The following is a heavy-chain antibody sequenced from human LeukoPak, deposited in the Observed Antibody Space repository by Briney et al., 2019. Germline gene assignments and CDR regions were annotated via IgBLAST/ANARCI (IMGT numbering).Heavy chain of an antibody. CDR2: INHSGST. CDR1: GGSFSGYY. CDR3: ARDIASGSGKYYFDS. Sequence: SETLSLTCAVYGGSFSGYYWSWLRQPPGKGLEWIGEINHSGSTNYNPSLKSRVTISVDTSKNQFSLKLRSVTAADTAVYCCARDIASGSGKYYFDSWGQGTLVTVSS. V-gene: IGHV4-34*01. D-gene: IGHD3-10*01. J-gene: IGHJ4*02.